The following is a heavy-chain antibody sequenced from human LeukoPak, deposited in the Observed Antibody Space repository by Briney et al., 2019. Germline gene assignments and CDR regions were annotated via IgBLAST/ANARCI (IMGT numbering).Heavy chain of an antibody. CDR3: ARESLISGTTRGNYYYYGMDV. D-gene: IGHD1-7*01. Sequence: PGGSLRLSCAASGFTFSSYWMNWVRQAPGKGLDWVANIKQDGSGKYYVDSVKGRFTISRDNAKNTLYLQMNSLRAEDTAVYYCARESLISGTTRGNYYYYGMDVWGQGTTVTVSS. V-gene: IGHV3-7*01. CDR2: IKQDGSGK. CDR1: GFTFSSYW. J-gene: IGHJ6*02.